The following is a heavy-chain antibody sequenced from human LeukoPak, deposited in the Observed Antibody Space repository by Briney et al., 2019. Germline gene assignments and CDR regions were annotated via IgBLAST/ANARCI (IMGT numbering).Heavy chain of an antibody. V-gene: IGHV3-30-3*01. D-gene: IGHD3-10*01. J-gene: IGHJ4*02. CDR1: GFTFSSYA. CDR2: ISYDGSNK. CDR3: ARDSSGMVRGALGD. Sequence: GGSLRLSCAASGFTFSSYAMHWVRQAPGKGLEWVAVISYDGSNKYYADSVKGRFTISRDNSKNTLYLQMNSLRAEDTAVYYCARDSSGMVRGALGDWGQGTLVTVSS.